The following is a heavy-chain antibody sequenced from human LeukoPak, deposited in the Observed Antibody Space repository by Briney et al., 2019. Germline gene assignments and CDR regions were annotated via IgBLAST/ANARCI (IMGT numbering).Heavy chain of an antibody. V-gene: IGHV3-48*01. Sequence: PGGSLRLSCAASGFTFSSYNMNWVRQAPGKGLEWVSYISSSSSTIYYADSVKGRFTISRDNAKNSLYLQMNSLGAEDTAVYYCARDLYYDILSPSRAFDIWGQGTMVTVSS. CDR3: ARDLYYDILSPSRAFDI. D-gene: IGHD3-9*01. CDR2: ISSSSSTI. J-gene: IGHJ3*02. CDR1: GFTFSSYN.